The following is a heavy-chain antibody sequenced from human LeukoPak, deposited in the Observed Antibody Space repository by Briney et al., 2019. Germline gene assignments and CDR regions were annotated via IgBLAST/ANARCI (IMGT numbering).Heavy chain of an antibody. D-gene: IGHD2-2*01. V-gene: IGHV1-69*13. J-gene: IGHJ6*04. Sequence: SVKVSCKASGGTFSSYAISWVRQAPGQGLERMGGIIPIFGTANYAQKFQGRVTITADESTSTAYMELSSLRSEDTAVYYCARDIVVVPAVGLNYYYYGMDVWGKGTTVTVSS. CDR1: GGTFSSYA. CDR3: ARDIVVVPAVGLNYYYYGMDV. CDR2: IIPIFGTA.